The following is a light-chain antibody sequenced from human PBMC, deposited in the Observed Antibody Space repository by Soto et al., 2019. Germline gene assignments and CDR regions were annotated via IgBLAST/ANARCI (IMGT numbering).Light chain of an antibody. V-gene: IGKV3-20*01. CDR2: GAS. CDR1: QSVPGSH. Sequence: EIVLTQSPGTLSLSPGDGATLSCRASQSVPGSHLAWYQQRHGQAPRPLIYGASNRATGIPDGFSGSGSGTDFTLTITRLEPEDFAVYHCQQYGVSPPTFGQGTRVE. J-gene: IGKJ1*01. CDR3: QQYGVSPPT.